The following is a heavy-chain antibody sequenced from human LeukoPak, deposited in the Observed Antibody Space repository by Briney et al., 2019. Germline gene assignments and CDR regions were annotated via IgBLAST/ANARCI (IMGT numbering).Heavy chain of an antibody. CDR3: ASMPYDFWSGYGYYYIDV. Sequence: SETLSLTCTVSGGSISSGDYYWSWIRQPPGKGLEWIGYIYYSGSTYYNPSLKSRVTISVDTSKNQFSLKLSSVTAADTAVYYCASMPYDFWSGYGYYYIDVWGKGTTVTVSS. V-gene: IGHV4-30-4*08. CDR1: GGSISSGDYY. J-gene: IGHJ6*03. D-gene: IGHD3-3*01. CDR2: IYYSGST.